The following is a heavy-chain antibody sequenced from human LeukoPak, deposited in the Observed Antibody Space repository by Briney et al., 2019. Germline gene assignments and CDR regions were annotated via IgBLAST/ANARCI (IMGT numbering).Heavy chain of an antibody. CDR1: GFTFSSYA. CDR3: AKDLYSSRTTPDY. Sequence: PGGSLRLSCAASGFTFSSYAMHWVRQAPGKGLEWVAVISYDGSNKYYADSVKGRFTISRDNSKNTLYLQMNSLRAEDTAVYYCAKDLYSSRTTPDYWGQGTLVTVSS. CDR2: ISYDGSNK. J-gene: IGHJ4*02. V-gene: IGHV3-30*04. D-gene: IGHD6-13*01.